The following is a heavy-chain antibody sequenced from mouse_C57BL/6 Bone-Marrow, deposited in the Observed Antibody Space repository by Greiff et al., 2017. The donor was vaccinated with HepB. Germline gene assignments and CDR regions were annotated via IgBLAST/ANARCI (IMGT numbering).Heavy chain of an antibody. V-gene: IGHV14-4*01. J-gene: IGHJ1*03. CDR3: TEGWYWYFDV. CDR2: IDPENGDT. D-gene: IGHD2-1*01. CDR1: GFNIKDDY. Sequence: EVQLQQSGAELVRPGASVKLSCTASGFNIKDDYMHWVKQRPEQGLEWIGWIDPENGDTEYASKVQGKATITADTSSNTAYLQLSSLTSEDTAVYYCTEGWYWYFDVWGTGTTVTVSS.